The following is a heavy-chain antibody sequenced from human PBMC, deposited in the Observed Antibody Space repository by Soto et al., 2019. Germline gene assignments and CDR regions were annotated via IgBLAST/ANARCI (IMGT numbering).Heavy chain of an antibody. CDR2: ISYDGTNR. J-gene: IGHJ4*02. D-gene: IGHD4-17*01. CDR3: ARESASTGTTGGGGSAKAY. CDR1: GLTFSNYA. V-gene: IGHV3-30-3*01. Sequence: QVHLVESGGGVVQPGRSLRLSCAASGLTFSNYAMHWVRQAPGKGLEWVAFISYDGTNRCYPDSVKGRFTISRDNSKNXLXPPMNNVKTEDTAVYYCARESASTGTTGGGGSAKAYWGQGTLVTVSS.